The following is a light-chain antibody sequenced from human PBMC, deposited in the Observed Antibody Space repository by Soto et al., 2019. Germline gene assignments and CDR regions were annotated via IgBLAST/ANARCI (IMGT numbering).Light chain of an antibody. Sequence: QSVLTQPPSASGAPGQRLIISCSGSTSNIGSHSVNWFQHLPGTAPRLLITTNNPRPSGVPDRFSGYKSDTSASLVISGLQSEDEAHSYCATWDDSLKGVFGTGTKLTVL. J-gene: IGLJ1*01. CDR3: ATWDDSLKGV. CDR1: TSNIGSHS. V-gene: IGLV1-44*01. CDR2: TNN.